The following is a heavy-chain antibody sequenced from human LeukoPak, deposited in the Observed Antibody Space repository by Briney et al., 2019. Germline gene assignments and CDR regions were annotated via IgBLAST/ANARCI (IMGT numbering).Heavy chain of an antibody. D-gene: IGHD4-11*01. J-gene: IGHJ4*02. Sequence: GGSLRLSCAASGFTFSSYSMNWVRQAPGKGLEWVSYISSSSSTIYYADSVKGRFTISRDNAKNSLYLQMNSLRAEDTAVYYCARDFTDYSLDYWGQGTLVTVSS. CDR1: GFTFSSYS. CDR3: ARDFTDYSLDY. V-gene: IGHV3-48*04. CDR2: ISSSSSTI.